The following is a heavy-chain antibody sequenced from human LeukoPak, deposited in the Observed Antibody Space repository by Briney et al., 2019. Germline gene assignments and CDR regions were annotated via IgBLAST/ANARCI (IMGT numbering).Heavy chain of an antibody. CDR1: GGTFSSYA. J-gene: IGHJ4*02. CDR3: ARGGSSSWRSSLVDY. D-gene: IGHD6-13*01. CDR2: INPNSGGT. V-gene: IGHV1-2*06. Sequence: GASVKVSCKASGGTFSSYAISWVRQAPGQGLEWMGRINPNSGGTNYAQKFQGRVTMTRDTSISTAYMELSRLRSDDTAVYYCARGGSSSWRSSLVDYWGQGTLVTVSS.